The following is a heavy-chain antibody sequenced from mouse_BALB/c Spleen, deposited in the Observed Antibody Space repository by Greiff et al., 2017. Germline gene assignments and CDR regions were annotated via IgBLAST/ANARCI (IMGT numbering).Heavy chain of an antibody. CDR1: GFSLTSYG. J-gene: IGHJ1*01. V-gene: IGHV2-2*02. Sequence: VKLVESGPGLVQPSQSLSITCTVSGFSLTSYGVHWVRQSPGKGLEWLGVIWSGGSTDYNAAFISRLSISKDNSKSQVFFKMNSLQANDTAIYYCARRPDYYGSSYVLYWYFDVWGAGTTVTVSS. CDR2: IWSGGST. D-gene: IGHD1-1*01. CDR3: ARRPDYYGSSYVLYWYFDV.